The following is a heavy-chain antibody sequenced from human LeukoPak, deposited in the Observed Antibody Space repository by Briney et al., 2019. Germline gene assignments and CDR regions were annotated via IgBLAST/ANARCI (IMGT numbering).Heavy chain of an antibody. CDR2: IKSKTDGETI. CDR1: GFTFSDAW. D-gene: IGHD3-3*02. CDR3: LFSIFKH. J-gene: IGHJ1*01. Sequence: GGSLRLSCAASGFTFSDAWMSWVRQAPGKGLEWVGRIKSKTDGETIDYGTAMKDRFRISRDDSKNTLYLQMNSLKTEDTAVYYCLFSIFKHWGQGTLVTVSS. V-gene: IGHV3-15*01.